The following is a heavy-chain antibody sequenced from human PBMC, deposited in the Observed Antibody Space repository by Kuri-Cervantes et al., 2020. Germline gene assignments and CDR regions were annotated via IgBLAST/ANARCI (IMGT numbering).Heavy chain of an antibody. CDR1: GYTFRNYP. D-gene: IGHD6-13*01. V-gene: IGHV1-2*04. J-gene: IGHJ4*02. CDR3: ARDRGSSTWYGWVDY. CDR2: INPNSGGT. Sequence: ASVKVSCKASGYTFRNYPISWVRQAPGQGLEWMGWINPNSGGTNYAQKFQDWVTMTRDTSISTAYMELSSLRSDDTAVYYCARDRGSSTWYGWVDYWGQGTLVTVSS.